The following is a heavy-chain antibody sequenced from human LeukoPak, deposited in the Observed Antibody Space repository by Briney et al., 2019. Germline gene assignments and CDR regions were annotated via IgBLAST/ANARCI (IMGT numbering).Heavy chain of an antibody. J-gene: IGHJ4*02. CDR2: IRGKAAGGTT. CDR3: ILDAAGPAY. CDR1: GFTFSSYW. Sequence: GGSLRLSCAASGFTFSSYWMSWVRQAPGKGLEWVGRIRGKAAGGTTDYAAPVLGRFTILRDDTENTLSLEMNKLKTEDTAVYYCILDAAGPAYWGQGTLVTVSS. D-gene: IGHD2-15*01. V-gene: IGHV3-15*01.